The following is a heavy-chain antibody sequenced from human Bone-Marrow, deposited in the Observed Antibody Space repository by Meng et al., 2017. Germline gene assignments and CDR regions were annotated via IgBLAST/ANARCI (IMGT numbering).Heavy chain of an antibody. CDR1: GGSLSSSNW. J-gene: IGHJ4*02. D-gene: IGHD4-11*01. Sequence: QGQLQESGPGLGKPSGTLSLTCAVSGGSLSSSNWWSWVRQPPGKGLEWIGEIYHSGSTNYNPSLESRATISVDTSQNNLSLKLSSVTAADSAVYYCARGPTTMAHDFDYWGQGTLVTVSS. V-gene: IGHV4-4*02. CDR2: IYHSGST. CDR3: ARGPTTMAHDFDY.